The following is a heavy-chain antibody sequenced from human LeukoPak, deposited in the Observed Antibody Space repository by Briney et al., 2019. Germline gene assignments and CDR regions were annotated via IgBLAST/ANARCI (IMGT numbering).Heavy chain of an antibody. CDR1: GFSFSTYN. Sequence: QPGGSLRLSCAASGFSFSTYNMIWVRQAPGKGLECISYITPTSTTIHYADSVKGRFAVSRDNANSLLYLQMNSLRAEDTAVYYCARVVSGVTGGDYWGQGTLVSVSS. J-gene: IGHJ4*02. CDR2: ITPTSTTI. V-gene: IGHV3-48*04. D-gene: IGHD3-3*01. CDR3: ARVVSGVTGGDY.